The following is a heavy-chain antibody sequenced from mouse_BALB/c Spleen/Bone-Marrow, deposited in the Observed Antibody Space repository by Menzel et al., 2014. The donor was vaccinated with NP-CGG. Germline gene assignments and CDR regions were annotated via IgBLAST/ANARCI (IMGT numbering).Heavy chain of an antibody. CDR3: ARDVGYGNYFVY. Sequence: EVQLVESGGGLVQPGDSLRLSCATSGFTFSDFYMEWVRQPPGERPEWIAASRNKAKYYTTEYSASVKGRFIVSRDTSQSVLYLQMNALRAEDTAIYYCARDVGYGNYFVYWGQGTLVTVSA. CDR1: GFTFSDFY. CDR2: SRNKAKYYTT. D-gene: IGHD2-10*02. V-gene: IGHV7-1*02. J-gene: IGHJ3*01.